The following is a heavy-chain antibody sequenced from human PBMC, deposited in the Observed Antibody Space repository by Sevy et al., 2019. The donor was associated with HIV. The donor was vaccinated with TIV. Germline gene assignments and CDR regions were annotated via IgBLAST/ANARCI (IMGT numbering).Heavy chain of an antibody. J-gene: IGHJ4*02. Sequence: GGSLRLSCTTSGFTFGDYAVSWVRQAPGKGLEWVGFITSKTHGGTADYAASVKGRFTISRDDSKSIAYLQMNSLKTEDTAIYYCSRDCSDCSLDHWGQGALVTVSS. CDR3: SRDCSDCSLDH. CDR2: ITSKTHGGTA. CDR1: GFTFGDYA. D-gene: IGHD6-19*01. V-gene: IGHV3-49*04.